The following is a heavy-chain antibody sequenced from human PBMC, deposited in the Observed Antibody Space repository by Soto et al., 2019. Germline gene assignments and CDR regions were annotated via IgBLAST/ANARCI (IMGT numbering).Heavy chain of an antibody. J-gene: IGHJ4*02. CDR3: ARQKRTAGLKFDY. Sequence: PSETLSLTCSVSGGSISSSSYYWVWIRQPPGKGLEWIGSTYYSGSTYYNPSLKSRVTISVDTSRNQFSLKLSSVTAADTAVYYCARQKRTAGLKFDYWGQGTLVTVSS. D-gene: IGHD6-13*01. V-gene: IGHV4-39*01. CDR2: TYYSGST. CDR1: GGSISSSSYY.